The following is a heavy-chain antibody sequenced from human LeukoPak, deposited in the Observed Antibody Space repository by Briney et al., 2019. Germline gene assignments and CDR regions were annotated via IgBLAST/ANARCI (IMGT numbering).Heavy chain of an antibody. CDR3: ARGLVGAAVEGLCDY. D-gene: IGHD2-21*01. Sequence: GGSLRLSFAASGFTFDDYAMHWVRQAPGKGLEWVSGISWNSGSIGYADSVKGRFTISRDNAKNSLYLQMNSLGSEDMAFYYCARGLVGAAVEGLCDYWGQGTLVTVSS. CDR1: GFTFDDYA. J-gene: IGHJ4*02. V-gene: IGHV3-9*03. CDR2: ISWNSGSI.